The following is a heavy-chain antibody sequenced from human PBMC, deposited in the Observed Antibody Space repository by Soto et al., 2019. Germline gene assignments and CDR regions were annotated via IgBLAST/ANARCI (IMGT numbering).Heavy chain of an antibody. Sequence: SETLSLTCAVYGGSFSGYYWSWIRQPPGKGLEWIGEINHSGSTNYNPSLKSRVNISVDTSKNQFSLKLSSVTAADTAVYYCARGSLCFSTSGWGGDFLGYYYGMDVGGQGTTVTVSS. V-gene: IGHV4-34*01. CDR3: ARGSLCFSTSGWGGDFLGYYYGMDV. CDR2: INHSGST. CDR1: GGSFSGYY. J-gene: IGHJ6*02. D-gene: IGHD2-2*01.